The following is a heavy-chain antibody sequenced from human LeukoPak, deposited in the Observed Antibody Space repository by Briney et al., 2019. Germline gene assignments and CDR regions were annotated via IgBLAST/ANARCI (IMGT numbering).Heavy chain of an antibody. D-gene: IGHD3-3*01. CDR3: ARDRRRFLVWPGDY. CDR1: GYTFTSYG. Sequence: ASVRVSCKASGYTFTSYGISWVRQAPGQGLEWMGWISAYNGNTNYAQKLQGRVTMTTDTSTSTAYMELRSLRSDDTAVYYCARDRRRFLVWPGDYWGQGTLVTVSS. CDR2: ISAYNGNT. J-gene: IGHJ4*02. V-gene: IGHV1-18*01.